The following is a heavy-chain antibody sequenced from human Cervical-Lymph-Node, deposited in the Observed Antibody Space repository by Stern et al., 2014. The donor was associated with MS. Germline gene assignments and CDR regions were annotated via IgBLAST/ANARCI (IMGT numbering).Heavy chain of an antibody. V-gene: IGHV2-26*01. CDR2: IFLNDER. Sequence: QVTLKESGPVLVKPTETLMLTCTVSGFSLSNGRMGVSWIRQPPGKALEWLAHIFLNDERSYSSSLKSRLTISKDTSRSQVVLTMTNMDPVDTATYFCARILYDGAYRGDYWGQGILVTVSS. J-gene: IGHJ4*02. D-gene: IGHD3-10*01. CDR1: GFSLSNGRMG. CDR3: ARILYDGAYRGDY.